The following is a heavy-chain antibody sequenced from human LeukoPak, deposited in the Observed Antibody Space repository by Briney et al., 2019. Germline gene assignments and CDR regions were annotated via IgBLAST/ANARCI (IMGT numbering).Heavy chain of an antibody. J-gene: IGHJ3*02. D-gene: IGHD5-12*01. CDR1: AGSISIDY. V-gene: IGHV4-59*01. CDR3: ARVGPRYYDYADAFDI. Sequence: PSETLSLTCTVSAGSISIDYWSWLRQPPGKGLEWIGYIYYSGSTNYNPSLKSRVTISVDTSKNQFSLKLSSVTAADTAVYYCARVGPRYYDYADAFDIWGQGTMVTVSS. CDR2: IYYSGST.